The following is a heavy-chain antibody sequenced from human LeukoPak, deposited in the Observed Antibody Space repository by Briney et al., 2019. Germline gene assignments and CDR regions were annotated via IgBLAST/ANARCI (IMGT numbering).Heavy chain of an antibody. CDR3: VKESAADATFHFDS. CDR2: LWSDGKTA. CDR1: GFTFNIFG. Sequence: PGGSLRLSCAASGFTFNIFGMHWVRHVPGNGLEWVAVLWSDGKTAHYADSVKGRFTISRDSSENTLYLHMNSLRSEDTAVYYCVKESAADATFHFDSWGQATLVTVST. D-gene: IGHD6-13*01. J-gene: IGHJ4*02. V-gene: IGHV3-33*06.